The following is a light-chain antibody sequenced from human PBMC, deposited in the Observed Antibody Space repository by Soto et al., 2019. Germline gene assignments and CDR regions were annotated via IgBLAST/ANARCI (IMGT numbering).Light chain of an antibody. CDR3: QQSYSTPLT. J-gene: IGKJ4*01. CDR1: QSISSY. V-gene: IGKV1-39*01. Sequence: DIQMTQPPSSLSASVGDRVTITCRASQSISSYLNWYQQKPGKAPKLLIYAASSLQSGVPSRFSGSGSGTDFTLTISSLQPEDFATYYCQQSYSTPLTFGGGTQGGYQ. CDR2: AAS.